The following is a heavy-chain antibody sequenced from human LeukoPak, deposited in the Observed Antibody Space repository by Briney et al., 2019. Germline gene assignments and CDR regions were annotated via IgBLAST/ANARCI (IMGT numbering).Heavy chain of an antibody. D-gene: IGHD3-22*01. J-gene: IGHJ4*02. CDR2: ISSSSSYI. V-gene: IGHV3-21*04. Sequence: TGGSLRLSCAASGFTFSSYSMNWVRQAPGKGLEWVSSISSSSSYIYYADSVKGRFTISRDNAKNSLYLQMNSLRAEDTALYYCARGSDYYDSSGYYPNNYFDYWGQGTLVTVSS. CDR1: GFTFSSYS. CDR3: ARGSDYYDSSGYYPNNYFDY.